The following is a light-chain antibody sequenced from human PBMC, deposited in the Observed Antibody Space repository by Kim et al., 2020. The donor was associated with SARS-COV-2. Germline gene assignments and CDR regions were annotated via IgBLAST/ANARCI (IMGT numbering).Light chain of an antibody. CDR3: QKYNSAPRT. CDR1: QGISNY. CDR2: AAS. Sequence: DIQMTKSPSSLSASVGDRVTITCRASQGISNYLAWYQQKPGKVPKLLIYAASTLQSGVPSRFSGSGCGTDFTFTIRSLRPEDVATYYCQKYNSAPRTLGQGTKVNIK. V-gene: IGKV1-27*01. J-gene: IGKJ1*01.